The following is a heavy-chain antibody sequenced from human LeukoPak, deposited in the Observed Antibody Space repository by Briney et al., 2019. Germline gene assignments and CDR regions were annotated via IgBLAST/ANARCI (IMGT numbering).Heavy chain of an antibody. CDR1: GYTFTSYG. V-gene: IGHV1-18*01. D-gene: IGHD3-3*01. CDR2: ISAYNGNT. Sequence: GASVKVSCKASGYTFTSYGISWVRQAPGQGLEWMGWISAYNGNTNYAQKLQGRVTTTPDTSTSTAYMELRSLRSDDTAVYYCARESLWSGYFSDGMDVWGQGTTVTVSS. J-gene: IGHJ6*02. CDR3: ARESLWSGYFSDGMDV.